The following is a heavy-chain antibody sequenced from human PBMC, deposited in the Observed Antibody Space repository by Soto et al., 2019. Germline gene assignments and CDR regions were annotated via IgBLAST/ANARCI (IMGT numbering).Heavy chain of an antibody. D-gene: IGHD5-18*01. CDR1: GFSFSTYA. CDR3: ARGWGYSYVPNFDY. Sequence: GGSLRLSCAASGFSFSTYAMHWVRQAPGKGLEWVAIISYDGNNKYYADSVKGRFTISRDNSKNTMYLQMNSLRAEDTAVYYCARGWGYSYVPNFDYWGQGTLVTVSS. V-gene: IGHV3-30-3*01. J-gene: IGHJ4*02. CDR2: ISYDGNNK.